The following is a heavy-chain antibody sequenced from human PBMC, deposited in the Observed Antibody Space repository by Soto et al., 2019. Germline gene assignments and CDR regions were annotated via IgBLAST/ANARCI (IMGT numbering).Heavy chain of an antibody. CDR1: GFSLSTYGEG. J-gene: IGHJ5*02. D-gene: IGHD2-2*01. Sequence: QITLKESGPTLVKPTQTLTLTCTFSGFSLSTYGEGVAWIRQPPGKALEWLALIYWDDDMRYSPSLRNRLTVAKDTSKTQLVVTMATVDPMDTGTSFCRPSGLTSLGDAWGQAIAVTVAS. CDR2: IYWDDDM. CDR3: RPSGLTSLGDA. V-gene: IGHV2-5*02.